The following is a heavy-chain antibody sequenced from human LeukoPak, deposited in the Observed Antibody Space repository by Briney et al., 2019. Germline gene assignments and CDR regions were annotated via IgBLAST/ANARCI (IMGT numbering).Heavy chain of an antibody. CDR2: INQSGST. V-gene: IGHV4-34*01. Sequence: SETLSLTCAVYSGSFSGYYWNWIRQPPGKGLEWIGEINQSGSTNYNPSLKSRVTISFDTSKNQFSLRLSSVTAADTAVYYCARGGSIAVAVVLSHNFDYWGQGTLVTVSS. J-gene: IGHJ4*02. CDR1: SGSFSGYY. CDR3: ARGGSIAVAVVLSHNFDY. D-gene: IGHD6-19*01.